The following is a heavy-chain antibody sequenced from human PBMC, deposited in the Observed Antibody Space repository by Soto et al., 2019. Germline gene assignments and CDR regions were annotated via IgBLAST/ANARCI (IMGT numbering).Heavy chain of an antibody. CDR3: ARDGVGARYTYYYGMDV. CDR2: IDSSSSSK. D-gene: IGHD1-26*01. J-gene: IGHJ6*02. CDR1: GLNFSSYS. V-gene: IGHV3-48*01. Sequence: GRSLRLSCAASGLNFSSYSMNWARQAPGQGLGWISYIDSSSSSKYYADSVKGRFTISRDNSKNTLYLQMNSLRAEDTAVYYCARDGVGARYTYYYGMDVWVQGTRVTVSS.